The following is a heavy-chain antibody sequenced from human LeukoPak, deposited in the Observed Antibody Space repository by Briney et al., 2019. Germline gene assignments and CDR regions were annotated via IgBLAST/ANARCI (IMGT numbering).Heavy chain of an antibody. CDR3: ARGLAAAGTRGPY. CDR2: IKQDGSEK. D-gene: IGHD6-13*01. Sequence: GGSLRLSCEASGFTFSSYWMSWVRQAPGKGLEYVGNIKQDGSEKYYVDSVKGRFTISRDNAKNSVYLQMNSLRADDTAVYYCARGLAAAGTRGPYWGQGTLVTVSS. J-gene: IGHJ4*02. CDR1: GFTFSSYW. V-gene: IGHV3-7*04.